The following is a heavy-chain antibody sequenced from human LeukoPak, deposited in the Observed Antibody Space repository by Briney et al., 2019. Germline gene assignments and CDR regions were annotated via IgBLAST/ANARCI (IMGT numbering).Heavy chain of an antibody. Sequence: PGGSLRLSCAASAFTFSSYSMHWVRQAPGKGLEWVSFISYEGSNKYYPDSVKGRFTISRDNSKNTLSLQMNSLSAEDTAIYYCAKALAVYCDSTSCQHYFDYWGQGTLVTVSS. V-gene: IGHV3-30-3*01. CDR1: AFTFSSYS. CDR2: ISYEGSNK. J-gene: IGHJ4*02. D-gene: IGHD2-2*01. CDR3: AKALAVYCDSTSCQHYFDY.